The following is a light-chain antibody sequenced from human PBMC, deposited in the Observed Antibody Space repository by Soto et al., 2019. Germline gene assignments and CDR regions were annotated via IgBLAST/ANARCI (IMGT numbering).Light chain of an antibody. J-gene: IGLJ1*01. CDR2: GNN. CDR3: QSYDSSLRGYV. CDR1: SSNFGAGND. V-gene: IGLV1-40*01. Sequence: QSVLTQPPSVSGAPGQRVTISCTGSSSNFGAGNDVQWYQQLPGTAPKLLIFGNNNRPSGVPDRFSGSKSGTSASLAIGGLQAEDEADYYCQSYDSSLRGYVFGTGTKVTVL.